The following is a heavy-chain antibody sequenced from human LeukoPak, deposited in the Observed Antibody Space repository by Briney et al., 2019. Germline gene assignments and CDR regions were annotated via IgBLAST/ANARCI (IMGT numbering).Heavy chain of an antibody. CDR2: INAGNGNT. J-gene: IGHJ2*01. Sequence: ASVKVSCKASGYTFTSYAMHWVRQAPGQRLEWMGWINAGNGNTKYSQKFQGRVTITRDTSASTAYMELSSLRSEDTAVYYCARDNRGSRSYWYFDLWGRGTLVTVSS. V-gene: IGHV1-3*01. CDR1: GYTFTSYA. D-gene: IGHD1-14*01. CDR3: ARDNRGSRSYWYFDL.